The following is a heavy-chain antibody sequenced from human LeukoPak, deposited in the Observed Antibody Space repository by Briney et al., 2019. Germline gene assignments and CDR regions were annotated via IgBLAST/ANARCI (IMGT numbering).Heavy chain of an antibody. CDR3: ARGGYDILTGYYCVSTQANGMDV. V-gene: IGHV1-8*01. J-gene: IGHJ6*02. CDR2: MNPNSGNT. Sequence: ASVTVSCKASGYTFTSCDINWGRQATGQGLEWMGWMNPNSGNTGYAQKFQGRVTMTRNTSISTAYMELSSLRSEDTAVYYCARGGYDILTGYYCVSTQANGMDVWGQGTTVTVSS. D-gene: IGHD3-9*01. CDR1: GYTFTSCD.